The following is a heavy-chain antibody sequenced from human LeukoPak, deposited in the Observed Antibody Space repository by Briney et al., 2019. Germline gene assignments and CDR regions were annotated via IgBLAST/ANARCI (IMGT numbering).Heavy chain of an antibody. CDR1: GFTFSSYW. CDR2: VKQDGSEK. CDR3: ARVGVGPHVLRYFDWSYGY. D-gene: IGHD3-9*01. Sequence: QAGGSLRLSCAASGFTFSSYWMSWVRQAPGKGLEWVANVKQDGSEKYYVDSVKGRFTISRDNAKNSLYLQMNSLRAEDTAVYYCARVGVGPHVLRYFDWSYGYWGQGTLVTVSS. J-gene: IGHJ4*02. V-gene: IGHV3-7*01.